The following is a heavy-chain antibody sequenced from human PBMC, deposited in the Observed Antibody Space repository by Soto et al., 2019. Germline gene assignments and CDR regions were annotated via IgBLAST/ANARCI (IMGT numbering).Heavy chain of an antibody. D-gene: IGHD5-18*01. CDR3: ARDRYSYGFSAESYYMDV. J-gene: IGHJ6*03. CDR2: IKQDGSEK. Sequence: PGGSLRLSCAASGFTFSSYWMSWVRQAPGKGLEWVANIKQDGSEKYYVDSVKGRFTISRDNAKNSLYLQMNSLRAEDTAVYYCARDRYSYGFSAESYYMDVWGKGTTVTVSS. V-gene: IGHV3-7*01. CDR1: GFTFSSYW.